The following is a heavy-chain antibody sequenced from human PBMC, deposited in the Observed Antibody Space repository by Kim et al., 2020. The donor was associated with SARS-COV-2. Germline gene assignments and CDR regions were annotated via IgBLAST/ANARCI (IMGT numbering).Heavy chain of an antibody. CDR1: GYTFTSYY. CDR3: AREAGEFYDFWSGYYKVATTNYYYMDV. D-gene: IGHD3-3*01. V-gene: IGHV1-46*01. CDR2: INPSGGST. Sequence: ASVKVSCKASGYTFTSYYMHCVRQAPGQGLEWMGIINPSGGSTSYAQKFQGRVTMTRDTSTSTVYMELSSLRSEDTAVYYCAREAGEFYDFWSGYYKVATTNYYYMDVWGKGTTVTVSS. J-gene: IGHJ6*03.